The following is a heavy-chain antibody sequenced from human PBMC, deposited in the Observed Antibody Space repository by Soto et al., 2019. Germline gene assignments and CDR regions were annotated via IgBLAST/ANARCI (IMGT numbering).Heavy chain of an antibody. CDR1: GFTFSSYS. D-gene: IGHD3-3*01. CDR3: ARDLCPLTMDYLDC. J-gene: IGHJ4*02. V-gene: IGHV3-48*01. CDR2: ISSSSSTI. Sequence: EVQLVESGGGLVQPGGSLRLSCAASGFTFSSYSMNWVRQAPGKGLEWVSYISSSSSTIYYADSVKSRFTISRDNAKNSLYMQMNRMRAEDTAVYYCARDLCPLTMDYLDCWGQGNLVTISS.